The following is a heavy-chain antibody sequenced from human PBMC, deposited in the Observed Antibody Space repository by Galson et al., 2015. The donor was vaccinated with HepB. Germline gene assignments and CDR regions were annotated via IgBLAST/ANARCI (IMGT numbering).Heavy chain of an antibody. D-gene: IGHD3-3*01. CDR3: AKDLKATVFGVPIIPFDGFDI. J-gene: IGHJ3*02. CDR1: GFAFDEYA. Sequence: SLRLSCAASGFAFDEYAMHWVRQVPGKGLEWVSGITWNSGSTDYADSVKGRFTISRDNAKNSLYLQMNTLRVEDTALYYCAKDLKATVFGVPIIPFDGFDIWGHGTVVTVSS. V-gene: IGHV3-9*01. CDR2: ITWNSGST.